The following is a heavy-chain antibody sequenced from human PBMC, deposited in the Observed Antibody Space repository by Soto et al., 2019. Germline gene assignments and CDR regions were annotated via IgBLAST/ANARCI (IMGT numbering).Heavy chain of an antibody. V-gene: IGHV4-59*08. CDR2: INYSGST. D-gene: IGHD3-22*01. J-gene: IGHJ4*02. Sequence: QVQLQESAPGLVKPSETLTLTCTVSGGSMSSYYWSWIRQPPGKGLEWIGDINYSGSTKYNPSLTRRVTISVATTNDHFSLKLSSGPAADAAVYYCARQDDYYDSTGYYYYFDYWGQGTLVTVSS. CDR3: ARQDDYYDSTGYYYYFDY. CDR1: GGSMSSYY.